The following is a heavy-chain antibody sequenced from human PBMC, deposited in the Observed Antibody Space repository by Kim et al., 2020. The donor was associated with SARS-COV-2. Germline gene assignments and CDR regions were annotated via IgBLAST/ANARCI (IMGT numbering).Heavy chain of an antibody. Sequence: GESLKISCKGSGYSFTSYWIGWVRQMPGKGLEWMGIIYPGDSDTRYSPSFQGQVTISADKSISTAYLQWSSLKASDTAMYYCARRGGSSGWYHDYYYYYGMDVWGQGTTVTVSS. CDR1: GYSFTSYW. CDR3: ARRGGSSGWYHDYYYYYGMDV. J-gene: IGHJ6*02. CDR2: IYPGDSDT. V-gene: IGHV5-51*01. D-gene: IGHD6-19*01.